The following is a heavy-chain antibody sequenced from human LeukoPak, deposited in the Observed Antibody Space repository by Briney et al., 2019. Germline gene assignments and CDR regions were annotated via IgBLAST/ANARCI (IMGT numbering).Heavy chain of an antibody. J-gene: IGHJ3*02. CDR3: ASPVYGDAAAFDI. CDR2: INPNSGGT. CDR1: GYTFTGYY. V-gene: IGHV1-2*02. D-gene: IGHD4-17*01. Sequence: ASVKVSCKTSGYTFTGYYMHWVRQAPGQGLEWMGWINPNSGGTNYAQKFQGRVTMIRDTSISTAYMELSRLRSDDTAVYYCASPVYGDAAAFDIWGQGTMVTVSS.